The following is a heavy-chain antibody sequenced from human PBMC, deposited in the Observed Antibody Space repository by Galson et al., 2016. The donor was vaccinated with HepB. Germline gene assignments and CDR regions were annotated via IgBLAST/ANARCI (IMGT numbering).Heavy chain of an antibody. CDR1: VGSVTNHQYC. V-gene: IGHV4-39*01. Sequence: SETLSLTCIVSVGSVTNHQYCWGWVRQAPGKGLEWIASFCYTGITYYNPSLRSRLTMDVDTSKFQLSLHLRSVAAADTAVYYCVDYCGGGACPDYWGQGTLVTVSS. CDR3: VDYCGGGACPDY. CDR2: FCYTGIT. D-gene: IGHD2-21*01. J-gene: IGHJ4*02.